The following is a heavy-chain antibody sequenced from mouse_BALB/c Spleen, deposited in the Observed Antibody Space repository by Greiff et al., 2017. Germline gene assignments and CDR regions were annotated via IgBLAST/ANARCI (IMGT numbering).Heavy chain of an antibody. J-gene: IGHJ4*01. D-gene: IGHD2-4*01. CDR3: ARRMITTELYAMDY. CDR1: GFNIKDTY. Sequence: EVQLQQSGAELVKPGASVKLSCTASGFNIKDTYMHWVKQRPEQGLEWIGRIDPANGNTKYDPKFQGKATITADTSSNTAYLQLSSLTSEDTAVYYCARRMITTELYAMDYWGQGTSVTVSS. CDR2: IDPANGNT. V-gene: IGHV14-3*02.